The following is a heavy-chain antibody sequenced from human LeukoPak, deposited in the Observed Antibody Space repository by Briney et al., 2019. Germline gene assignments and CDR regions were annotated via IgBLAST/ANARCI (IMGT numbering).Heavy chain of an antibody. CDR2: IRYDGSNK. V-gene: IGHV3-30*02. D-gene: IGHD3-3*01. Sequence: PGGSLRLSCAASGFTFSSYGMHWVRQAPGKGLEWVAFIRYDGSNKYYADSVKGRFTISRDNSKNTLYLQMNSLRAEDTAVYYCAKGLDYDFWSSSPWFDPWGQGTLVTVSS. CDR1: GFTFSSYG. J-gene: IGHJ5*02. CDR3: AKGLDYDFWSSSPWFDP.